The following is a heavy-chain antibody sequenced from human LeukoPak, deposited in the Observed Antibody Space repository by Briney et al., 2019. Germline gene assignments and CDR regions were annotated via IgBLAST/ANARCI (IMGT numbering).Heavy chain of an antibody. J-gene: IGHJ4*02. CDR1: GGSISNYY. CDR2: LYYSGST. D-gene: IGHD3-10*01. Sequence: KTSETLSLTCTVSGGSISNYYWSWIRQPPGKGLEWIGYLYYSGSTNYNPSLKSRVTISGDTSKNQFSLKLTSVTAAGTAVYYCARGLGSRYYFNSWGQGTLVTVSS. CDR3: ARGLGSRYYFNS. V-gene: IGHV4-59*01.